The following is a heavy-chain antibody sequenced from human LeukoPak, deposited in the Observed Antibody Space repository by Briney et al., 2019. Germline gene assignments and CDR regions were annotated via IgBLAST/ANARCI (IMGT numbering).Heavy chain of an antibody. CDR1: GGTFSSYA. Sequence: GASVKVSCKASGGTFSSYAISWVRQAPGQGLEWMGRIIPILGIANYAQKFQGRVTITADKSTSTAYMELSSLRSEDTAVYYCAGSTHIVGAGPFDYWGQGTLVTVSS. D-gene: IGHD1-26*01. J-gene: IGHJ4*02. V-gene: IGHV1-69*04. CDR3: AGSTHIVGAGPFDY. CDR2: IIPILGIA.